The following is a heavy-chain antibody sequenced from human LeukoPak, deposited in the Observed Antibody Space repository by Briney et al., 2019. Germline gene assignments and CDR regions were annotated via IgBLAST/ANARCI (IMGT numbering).Heavy chain of an antibody. CDR2: INPNSGGT. V-gene: IGHV1-2*02. J-gene: IGHJ1*01. D-gene: IGHD3-22*01. CDR3: ARDTYYYDSSGYYPAEYFQH. CDR1: GYTFTGYY. Sequence: ASVKVSCKASGYTFTGYYMHWVRQAPGQGLEWMGWINPNSGGTNYARKFQGRVTMTRDTSISTAYMELSRLRSDDTAVYNCARDTYYYDSSGYYPAEYFQHWGQGTLVTVSS.